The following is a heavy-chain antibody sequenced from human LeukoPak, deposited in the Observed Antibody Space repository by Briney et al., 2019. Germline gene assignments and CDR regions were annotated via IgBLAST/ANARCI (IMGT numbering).Heavy chain of an antibody. CDR2: ISASSRTK. V-gene: IGHV3-48*04. CDR3: AAQSRGSSTRAPDF. CDR1: GVTFSSLS. J-gene: IGHJ4*02. Sequence: GSLRLSCEASGVTFSSLSLNWVRQPPGKGLEWLSYISASSRTKYYVDSVKGRFIVSRDNAKNSLFLQMDSLRAEDTALYYCAAQSRGSSTRAPDFWGQGTLVTVSS. D-gene: IGHD1-26*01.